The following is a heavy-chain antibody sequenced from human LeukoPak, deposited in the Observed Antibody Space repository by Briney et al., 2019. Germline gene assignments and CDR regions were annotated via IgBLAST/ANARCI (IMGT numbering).Heavy chain of an antibody. CDR1: GDGVSSDSAA. J-gene: IGHJ4*02. Sequence: SQTLSLTCAISGDGVSSDSAAWNWIRQSPSRGLEWLARTYFRSKWYYDYALAVKGRITINPDTSKNQFSLQLNSVTPEDTAVYFCARDPVGGSTIFDSWGQGTLVTVSS. D-gene: IGHD1-26*01. CDR3: ARDPVGGSTIFDS. CDR2: TYFRSKWYY. V-gene: IGHV6-1*01.